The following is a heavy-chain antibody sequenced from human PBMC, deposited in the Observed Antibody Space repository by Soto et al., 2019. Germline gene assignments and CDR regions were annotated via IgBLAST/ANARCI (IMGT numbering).Heavy chain of an antibody. J-gene: IGHJ5*02. Sequence: PGGSLRLSCAASGFPFSDHAMHWVRQTPGKGLEWVSAITGRGDSTYYADSVKGRFTISRDNSKSTLYQQMMSLRAEDTAVYYCAKDLYVQPPSGWFDPWGQGTVVTVSS. D-gene: IGHD1-26*01. CDR3: AKDLYVQPPSGWFDP. V-gene: IGHV3-23*01. CDR1: GFPFSDHA. CDR2: ITGRGDST.